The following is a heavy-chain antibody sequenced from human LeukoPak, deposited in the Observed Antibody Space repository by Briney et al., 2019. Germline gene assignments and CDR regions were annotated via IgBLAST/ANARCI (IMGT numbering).Heavy chain of an antibody. D-gene: IGHD3-10*01. CDR1: GFTFSSYE. Sequence: GGSLRLSCAASGFTFSSYEMNWVRQAPGKGLEWVSYISSSGSTIYYADSVKGRFTISRHISKNTLYLQMNSLRAEDTAVYYCASTLWFGGTYGMDVWGQGTTVTVSS. CDR3: ASTLWFGGTYGMDV. CDR2: ISSSGSTI. J-gene: IGHJ6*02. V-gene: IGHV3-48*03.